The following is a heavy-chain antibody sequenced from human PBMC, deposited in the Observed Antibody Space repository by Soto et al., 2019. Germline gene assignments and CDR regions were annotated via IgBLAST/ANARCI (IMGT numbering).Heavy chain of an antibody. CDR1: GGSISSGGYY. Sequence: QVQLQESGPGLVKPSQTLSLTCTVSGGSISSGGYYWSWIRQHPGKGLEWIGYIYYSGSTYYNPSLKSRVTISVDTSKNQFSLKLSSVTAADTAVYYCARESITIFVVVIRPWGWFDPWGQGTLVTVSS. J-gene: IGHJ5*02. D-gene: IGHD3-3*01. CDR3: ARESITIFVVVIRPWGWFDP. CDR2: IYYSGST. V-gene: IGHV4-31*03.